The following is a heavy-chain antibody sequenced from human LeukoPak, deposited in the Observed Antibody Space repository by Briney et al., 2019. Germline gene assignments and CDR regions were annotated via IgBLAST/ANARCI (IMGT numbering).Heavy chain of an antibody. J-gene: IGHJ1*01. CDR1: GFTFSSYA. Sequence: GGSLRLSCAASGFTFSSYAMHWVRQAPGKGLEYVSAISSNGGSTYYANSVKGRFTISRDNSKNTLYLQMGSLRAEDMAVYYCARDYYDSSGYVSDSQHWGQGTLVTVSS. CDR2: ISSNGGST. D-gene: IGHD3-22*01. V-gene: IGHV3-64*01. CDR3: ARDYYDSSGYVSDSQH.